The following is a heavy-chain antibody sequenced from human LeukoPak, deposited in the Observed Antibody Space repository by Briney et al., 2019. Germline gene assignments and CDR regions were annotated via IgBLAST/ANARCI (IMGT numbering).Heavy chain of an antibody. J-gene: IGHJ4*02. Sequence: SETLSLTCTVSGGSISSSHYYWDWIRQPPGKGLEWIGNIYYSGSTYYNPSLKSRVTISADTSKNQFSLKLSSVTAADTAVYYCARDRRYDILTGYDYWGQGTLVTVSS. CDR3: ARDRRYDILTGYDY. V-gene: IGHV4-39*07. CDR1: GGSISSSHYY. D-gene: IGHD3-9*01. CDR2: IYYSGST.